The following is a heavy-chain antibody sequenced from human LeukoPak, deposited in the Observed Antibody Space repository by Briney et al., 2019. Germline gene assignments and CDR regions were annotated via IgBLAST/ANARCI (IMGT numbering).Heavy chain of an antibody. CDR2: VISSGGST. D-gene: IGHD6-19*01. CDR3: AKDPRTSVAGCFDP. J-gene: IGHJ5*02. CDR1: GFTFNNYA. Sequence: PGGSLRLSCAASGFTFNNYAMTWVRQAPGEGLQWVSSVISSGGSTYYADSVKGRFTISRDNSKNTLYLQMNSLRAEDTAVYYCAKDPRTSVAGCFDPWGQGTLVTVSS. V-gene: IGHV3-23*01.